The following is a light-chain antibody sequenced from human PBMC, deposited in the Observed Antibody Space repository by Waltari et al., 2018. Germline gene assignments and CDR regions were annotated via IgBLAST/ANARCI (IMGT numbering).Light chain of an antibody. J-gene: IGLJ3*02. CDR1: SSNTGSNY. V-gene: IGLV1-47*01. CDR3: AAWDDSLSGLV. Sequence: QSVLTQPPSASGTPGQKVTISFNGSSSNTGSNYVYWYQQLPGTAPKLLIFKNNQRPSGVPDRFSDSKSGTSASLAINGLRSEDEADYYCAAWDDSLSGLVLGGGTKVTVL. CDR2: KNN.